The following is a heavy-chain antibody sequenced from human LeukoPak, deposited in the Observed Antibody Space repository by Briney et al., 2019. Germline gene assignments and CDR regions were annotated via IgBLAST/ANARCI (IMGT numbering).Heavy chain of an antibody. CDR3: ARIRDGYNDAYDL. CDR1: GYIFTNSY. CDR2: INPDGGNT. J-gene: IGHJ3*01. V-gene: IGHV1-46*01. Sequence: ASVKVSCKASGYIFTNSYIHWVRQAPGQVLEWMGLINPDGGNTNYAQNFQGRVTLTRDTSTSTVYMELSSLRSEDTAIYYCARIRDGYNDAYDLWGQGTVVTVPS. D-gene: IGHD5-24*01.